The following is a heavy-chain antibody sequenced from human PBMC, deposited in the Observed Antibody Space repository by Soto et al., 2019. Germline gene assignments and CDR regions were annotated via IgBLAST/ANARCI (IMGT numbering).Heavy chain of an antibody. V-gene: IGHV4-39*01. D-gene: IGHD4-17*01. CDR2: IYYSGST. CDR3: TRQDPYGDKIDY. J-gene: IGHJ4*02. Sequence: QLQLQESGPGLVKPSETLSLTCTVSGGSISSSSYYWGWIRQPPGKGLEWIGSIYYSGSTYYNPSLKSRVTISVDTSKNQFSLNLSSVTAADTAVYYCTRQDPYGDKIDYWGQGTLVTVSS. CDR1: GGSISSSSYY.